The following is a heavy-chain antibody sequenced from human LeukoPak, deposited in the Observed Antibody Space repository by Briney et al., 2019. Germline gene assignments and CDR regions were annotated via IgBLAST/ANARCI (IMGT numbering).Heavy chain of an antibody. Sequence: GGSLRLSCAASGFTFSDYYMSWIRQAPGKGLEWVSYISSSGSTIYYADSVKGRFTISRDNAKNSLYLQMNSLRAEDTAVYYCARVLEQWLSPFDYWGQGNLVTVSS. CDR2: ISSSGSTI. CDR3: ARVLEQWLSPFDY. V-gene: IGHV3-11*01. J-gene: IGHJ4*02. CDR1: GFTFSDYY. D-gene: IGHD6-19*01.